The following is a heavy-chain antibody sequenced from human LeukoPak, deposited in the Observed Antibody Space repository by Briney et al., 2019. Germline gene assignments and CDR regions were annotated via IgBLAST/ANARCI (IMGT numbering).Heavy chain of an antibody. CDR2: ISGIGGST. J-gene: IGHJ4*02. Sequence: GGSLRLPCEASGFTFSSYAMSWVRQAPGKGLEWVSTISGIGGSTNYADSVKGRFTISRDNSKNTLYLQMNTLRVEDTAVYYCAKDPTAYYFDYWGQGTLVTVSS. CDR3: AKDPTAYYFDY. D-gene: IGHD4-17*01. V-gene: IGHV3-23*01. CDR1: GFTFSSYA.